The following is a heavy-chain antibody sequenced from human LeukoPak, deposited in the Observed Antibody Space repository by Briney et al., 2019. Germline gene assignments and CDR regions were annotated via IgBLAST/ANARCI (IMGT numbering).Heavy chain of an antibody. CDR3: ARGVIGYYYGMDV. CDR1: GGSFSGYY. CDR2: INHSGST. Sequence: PSETLSLTCAVYGGSFSGYYWSWIRQPPGKGLEWIGEINHSGSTNYNPSLKSRVTISVDTSKNQFSLKLSSVTAADTAVYYCARGVIGYYYGMDVWGQGTTVTVSS. V-gene: IGHV4-34*01. D-gene: IGHD3-16*02. J-gene: IGHJ6*02.